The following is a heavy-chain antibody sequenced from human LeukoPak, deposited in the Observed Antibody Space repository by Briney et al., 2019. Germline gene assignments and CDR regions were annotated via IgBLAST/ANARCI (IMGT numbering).Heavy chain of an antibody. CDR2: TYYRSKWYH. CDR3: SRGKSPRYFDLEYYFDY. CDR1: GDSVSSNIAT. V-gene: IGHV6-1*01. D-gene: IGHD3-9*01. J-gene: IGHJ4*02. Sequence: SQTLSLTCAISGDSVSSNIATWNWIRQSPSRGLEWLGRTYYRSKWYHDYALSVKSRITINADTSKNQFSLQLNSVTPEDTAVYYCSRGKSPRYFDLEYYFDYWGQGTLVTVSS.